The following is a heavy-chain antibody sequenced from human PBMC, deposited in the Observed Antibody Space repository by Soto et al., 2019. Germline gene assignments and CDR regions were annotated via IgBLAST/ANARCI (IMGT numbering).Heavy chain of an antibody. CDR1: GFTFSSYA. CDR2: ISGSGGST. Sequence: GGSLRLSCAASGFTFSSYAMSWVRQAPGKGLEWVSAISGSGGSTYYADSVKGRFTISRDNSKNTLYLQMNSLRAEDTAVYYCAKDGWDLTGYLTFDYWGQGTLVTVSS. D-gene: IGHD3-9*01. CDR3: AKDGWDLTGYLTFDY. J-gene: IGHJ4*02. V-gene: IGHV3-23*01.